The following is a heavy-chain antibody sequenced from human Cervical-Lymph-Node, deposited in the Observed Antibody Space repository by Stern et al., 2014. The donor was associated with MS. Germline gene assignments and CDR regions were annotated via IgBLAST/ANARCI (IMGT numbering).Heavy chain of an antibody. D-gene: IGHD6-13*01. CDR1: GDSINYYY. CDR3: ARVLRRRVIGAPGAGYYFDY. CDR2: IFYRGST. J-gene: IGHJ4*02. V-gene: IGHV4-59*01. Sequence: QVQLVESGPGLVQPSETLSLTCTVSGDSINYYYWGWIRQPPGKALEWIGYIFYRGSTTYNPSLKSRVTISVDTSKNQFSLNLSSVTAADTAVYYCARVLRRRVIGAPGAGYYFDYWGQGTLGTVPS.